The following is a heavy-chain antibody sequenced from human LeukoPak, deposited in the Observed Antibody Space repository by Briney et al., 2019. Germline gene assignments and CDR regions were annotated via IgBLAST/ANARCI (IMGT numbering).Heavy chain of an antibody. CDR1: GYTFTSYA. J-gene: IGHJ4*02. CDR2: VSVGNGNT. D-gene: IGHD6-13*01. CDR3: ARAVGPWVSSWYYFDY. Sequence: GASVKVSCKASGYTFTSYAMHWVRQAPGQRLEWMGWVSVGNGNTKYSQRFQGRVTITRDASASTAYMELSSLRSEDTAVYYCARAVGPWVSSWYYFDYWGQGTLVTVSS. V-gene: IGHV1-3*01.